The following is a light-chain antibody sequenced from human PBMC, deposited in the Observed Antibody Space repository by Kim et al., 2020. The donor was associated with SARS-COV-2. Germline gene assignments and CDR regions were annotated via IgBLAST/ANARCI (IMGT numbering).Light chain of an antibody. V-gene: IGLV1-40*01. Sequence: RITISCAGTSSNVGAGYDAHWYQQLPGTAPKLLIFGNSKRPSGVPDRISGSKSGTSASLAITGLQAEDEADYYCQSFDSSLGGPVFGGGTQLTVL. J-gene: IGLJ3*02. CDR2: GNS. CDR1: SSNVGAGYD. CDR3: QSFDSSLGGPV.